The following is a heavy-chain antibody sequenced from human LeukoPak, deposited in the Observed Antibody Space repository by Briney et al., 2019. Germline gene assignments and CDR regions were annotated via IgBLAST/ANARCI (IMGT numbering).Heavy chain of an antibody. V-gene: IGHV3-64*01. CDR2: ISSNGGST. D-gene: IGHD6-19*01. CDR1: GFTFSSYA. J-gene: IGHJ4*02. CDR3: ARAPRGAVAGYYFDY. Sequence: PGGSLRLSCAASGFTFSSYAMHWVRQAPGKGLEYVSAISSNGGSTYYANSVEGRFTISRDNSKNTLYLQMGSLRADDMAVYYCARAPRGAVAGYYFDYWGQGTLVTVSS.